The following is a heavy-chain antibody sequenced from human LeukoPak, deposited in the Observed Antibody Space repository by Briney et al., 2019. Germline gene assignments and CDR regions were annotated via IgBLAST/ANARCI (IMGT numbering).Heavy chain of an antibody. J-gene: IGHJ4*02. V-gene: IGHV1-8*02. D-gene: IGHD4-23*01. CDR2: MNPNSGNT. CDR3: ARDKSTVVGYSGGFDY. Sequence: ASVKVSCKASGYTFTGYYMHWVRQATGQGLGWMGWMNPNSGNTGYAQKFQGRVTMTRNTSISTAYMELSSLRSEDTAVYYCARDKSTVVGYSGGFDYWGQGTLVTVSS. CDR1: GYTFTGYY.